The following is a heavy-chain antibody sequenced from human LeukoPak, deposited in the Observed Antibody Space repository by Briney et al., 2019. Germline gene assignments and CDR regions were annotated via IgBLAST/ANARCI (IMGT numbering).Heavy chain of an antibody. J-gene: IGHJ4*02. D-gene: IGHD3-10*01. CDR3: ARDRAYYYGSGSYSRGFDFDY. Sequence: GGSLTLSCAASGFTLSSNYMSWVRQAPGKGLEWVAVIYSGGSTYYSDSVKGRFTISRDNSKNTPYLQMNSLRAEDTAVYYCARDRAYYYGSGSYSRGFDFDYWGQGTLVTVSS. CDR2: IYSGGST. V-gene: IGHV3-53*01. CDR1: GFTLSSNY.